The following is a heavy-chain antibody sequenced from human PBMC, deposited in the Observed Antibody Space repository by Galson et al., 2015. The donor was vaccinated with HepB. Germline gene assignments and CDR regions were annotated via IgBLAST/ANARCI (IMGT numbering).Heavy chain of an antibody. CDR3: ARYRVAAGRHFDS. CDR1: GFTFSTFS. V-gene: IGHV3-7*01. CDR2: IKSDGSET. J-gene: IGHJ4*02. Sequence: ALRLACAASGFTFSTFSMTGVRQAPGKGLEWVANIKSDGSETYYVDAVKGRFTIPRDNAKNSLDLQMNSLRAEDTAVYYCARYRVAAGRHFDSWGQGTLVTVS. D-gene: IGHD6-13*01.